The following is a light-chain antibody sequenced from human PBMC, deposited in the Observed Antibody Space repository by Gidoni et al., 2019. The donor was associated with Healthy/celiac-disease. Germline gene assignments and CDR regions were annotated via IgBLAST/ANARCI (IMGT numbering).Light chain of an antibody. V-gene: IGKV3D-15*03. J-gene: IGKJ4*01. CDR2: GAS. CDR1: HSVSSN. CDR3: QQYNNWPLT. Sequence: EIVITQSPATLSVSPGGRTTLSCRASHSVSSNLAWYQQKPGQASRLVIFGASIGATGIPARFSGSWSGKLFTLTISILQSEDFAVYYCQQYNNWPLTFGGGTKVEIE.